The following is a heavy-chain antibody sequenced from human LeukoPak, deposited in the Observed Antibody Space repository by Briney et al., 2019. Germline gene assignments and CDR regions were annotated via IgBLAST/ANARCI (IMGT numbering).Heavy chain of an antibody. D-gene: IGHD6-19*01. V-gene: IGHV3-43*01. J-gene: IGHJ4*02. CDR2: ISWDGGST. Sequence: GGSLRLSCAASGFTFDDYPMHWVRQAPGKGLEWVSLISWDGGSTYYADSVKGRFTISRDNSKNSLYLQMNSLRTEDTALYYCAKESTSSGWQLDYWGQGTLVTVSS. CDR3: AKESTSSGWQLDY. CDR1: GFTFDDYP.